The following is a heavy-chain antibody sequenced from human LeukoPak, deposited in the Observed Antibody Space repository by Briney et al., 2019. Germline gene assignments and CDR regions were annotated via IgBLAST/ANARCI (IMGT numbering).Heavy chain of an antibody. CDR3: ARGPKTYYYDSSGYYFDY. D-gene: IGHD3-22*01. Sequence: SETLSLTCTVSGGSISSYYWSWIRQPPGKGLEWIGYIYYSGSTNYNPSLKSRVTISVDTSKNQFSLKLSSVTAADTAVYYCARGPKTYYYDSSGYYFDYWGQGTLVTVSS. CDR1: GGSISSYY. J-gene: IGHJ4*02. CDR2: IYYSGST. V-gene: IGHV4-59*01.